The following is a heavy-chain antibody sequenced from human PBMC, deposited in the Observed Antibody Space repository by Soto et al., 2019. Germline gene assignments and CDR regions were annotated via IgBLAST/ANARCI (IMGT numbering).Heavy chain of an antibody. CDR1: GFAFSSYG. CDR3: ARVSPEYTKCGYYYYYGMYV. Sequence: AGGSLRLSCAASGFAFSSYGRNWVRQAPGKGLEWVSYIGSRSATIYYADSVKGRFTISRDNAKNSLFLQMNSLRDEDTAVYYCARVSPEYTKCGYYYYYGMYVCCQGATVTVS. V-gene: IGHV3-48*02. D-gene: IGHD2-21*01. J-gene: IGHJ6*02. CDR2: IGSRSATI.